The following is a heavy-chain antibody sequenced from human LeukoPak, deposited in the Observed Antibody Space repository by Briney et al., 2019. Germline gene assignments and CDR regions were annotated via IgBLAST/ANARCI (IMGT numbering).Heavy chain of an antibody. CDR2: ICYSGST. D-gene: IGHD1-26*01. Sequence: SETPSLTCTVSGGSISSSSYYWGWIRQPPGKGLEWIGSICYSGSTYYNPSLKSRVTISVDTSKNQFSLKLSSVTAADTAVYYCVELSYTTGVDYWGQGTLVTVSS. V-gene: IGHV4-39*07. CDR3: VELSYTTGVDY. J-gene: IGHJ4*02. CDR1: GGSISSSSYY.